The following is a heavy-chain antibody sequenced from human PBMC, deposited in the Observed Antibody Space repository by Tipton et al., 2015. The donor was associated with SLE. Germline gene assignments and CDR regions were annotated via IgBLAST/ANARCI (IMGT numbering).Heavy chain of an antibody. CDR3: ARLGPHSTYTSGWYVDQ. CDR1: GDSISSSNYY. CDR2: IYSSGGT. V-gene: IGHV4-39*06. D-gene: IGHD6-19*01. Sequence: TLSLTCTVSGDSISSSNYYWGWIRQPPGKGLEWIGSIYSSGGTYYNPSLKSRVTISVDTSKTQFPLKLNSVTAADTAIYYCARLGPHSTYTSGWYVDQWGQGTLVTVSS. J-gene: IGHJ4*02.